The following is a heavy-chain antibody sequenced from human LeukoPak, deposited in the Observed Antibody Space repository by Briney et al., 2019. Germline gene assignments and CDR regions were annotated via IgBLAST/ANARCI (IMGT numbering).Heavy chain of an antibody. J-gene: IGHJ4*02. CDR3: ARAEVVQLVIDY. Sequence: SETLSLTCTVSGGSISSGGYYWSWIRQHPGKGLEWIGYIYYSGSTYYNPSLKSRVTISVDTSKNQFSLKLSSVTAADTAVYYCARAEVVQLVIDYWGQGTLVTVSS. D-gene: IGHD6-6*01. CDR2: IYYSGST. V-gene: IGHV4-31*03. CDR1: GGSISSGGYY.